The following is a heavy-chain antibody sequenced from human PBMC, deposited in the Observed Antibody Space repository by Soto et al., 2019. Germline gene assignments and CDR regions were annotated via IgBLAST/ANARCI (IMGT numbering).Heavy chain of an antibody. CDR3: ARFAKEENPKLESWYAFDF. CDR1: GGSIRSGGYF. CDR2: IYYRGGT. J-gene: IGHJ4*02. V-gene: IGHV4-31*03. D-gene: IGHD6-13*01. Sequence: SETLSLTCTVSGGSIRSGGYFWSWVRQQPGKGLEWIGHIYYRGGTSYNPSLESRVAMSVDTSRNEFTLKVNSVTAADTAIYYCARFAKEENPKLESWYAFDFWGRGTLVTVSS.